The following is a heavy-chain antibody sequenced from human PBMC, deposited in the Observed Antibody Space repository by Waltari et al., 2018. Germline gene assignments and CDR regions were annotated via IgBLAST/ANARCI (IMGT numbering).Heavy chain of an antibody. CDR2: INTKNGHP. CDR1: GYTFTDYT. D-gene: IGHD4-17*01. Sequence: QVQLAQSGSELKEPGASVKVSCRTSGYTFTDYTINWVRQAPGQGLEWMGWINTKNGHPTYVQCFTGRFVFSLDTSVSTTYLQITGLKAEDTAVYFCARALLGLTNRLDVWGQGTTVTISS. J-gene: IGHJ6*02. V-gene: IGHV7-4-1*02. CDR3: ARALLGLTNRLDV.